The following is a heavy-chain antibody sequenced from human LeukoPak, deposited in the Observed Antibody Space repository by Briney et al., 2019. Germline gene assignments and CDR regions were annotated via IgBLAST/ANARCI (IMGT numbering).Heavy chain of an antibody. CDR1: GGSFSGYY. Sequence: SETLSLTCAVYGGSFSGYYWSWIRQPPGKGLEWIGSIYYSGSTNYNPSLKSRVTISLDTSKNQFSLKLSSVTAADTAVYYCAKSLYGSGSYYNWFDPWGQGTLVTVSS. J-gene: IGHJ5*02. D-gene: IGHD3-10*01. V-gene: IGHV4-34*01. CDR2: IYYSGST. CDR3: AKSLYGSGSYYNWFDP.